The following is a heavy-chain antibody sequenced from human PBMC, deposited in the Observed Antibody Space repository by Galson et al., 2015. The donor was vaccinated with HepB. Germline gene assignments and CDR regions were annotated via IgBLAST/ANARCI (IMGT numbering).Heavy chain of an antibody. J-gene: IGHJ4*02. CDR3: ARLESNFDY. V-gene: IGHV4-39*01. CDR1: GGSISSGNYY. Sequence: ETLSLTCTVSGGSISSGNYYWGWIRQPPGKGLEWIGSIYYSGSTYYNPSLKSRVTISVDTSKKQFSLNVSPVTAADTAVYYCARLESNFDYWGRGTLVTVSS. CDR2: IYYSGST.